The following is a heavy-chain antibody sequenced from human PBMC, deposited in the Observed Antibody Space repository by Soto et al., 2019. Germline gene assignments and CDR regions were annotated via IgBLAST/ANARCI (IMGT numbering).Heavy chain of an antibody. V-gene: IGHV1-18*01. CDR1: GCTFTSYG. CDR3: ARVAVVPAPTLGDSSSSIEIP. Sequence: QVQLVQSGAEVKKPGASVKVSCKASGCTFTSYGISWVREAPGQGLEWMGWISAYNGNTNYAQKLQGRVTMTTDTSTSTAYMELRSLRSDDTAVYYCARVAVVPAPTLGDSSSSIEIPWGQGTLVTVSS. CDR2: ISAYNGNT. J-gene: IGHJ4*02. D-gene: IGHD2-2*01.